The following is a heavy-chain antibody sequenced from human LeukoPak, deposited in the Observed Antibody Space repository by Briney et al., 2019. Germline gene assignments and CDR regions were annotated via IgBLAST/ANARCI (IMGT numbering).Heavy chain of an antibody. J-gene: IGHJ6*02. Sequence: PSETLSLTCTVSGGSISSGDYYWSWIRQPPGTGLEWIAYIYYSGSTYYNPSLKSRVTISVDTSKNQFSLKLSSVTAADTAVYYCARGASIRYYYYYYGMDVWGQGTTVTVSS. CDR1: GGSISSGDYY. CDR2: IYYSGST. CDR3: ARGASIRYYYYYYGMDV. V-gene: IGHV4-30-4*01.